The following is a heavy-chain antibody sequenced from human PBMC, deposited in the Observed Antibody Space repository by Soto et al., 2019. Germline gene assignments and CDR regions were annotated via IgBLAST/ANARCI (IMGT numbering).Heavy chain of an antibody. CDR3: ARDRVGPRYSSSWRQNYYYYMDV. D-gene: IGHD6-13*01. V-gene: IGHV1-69*08. CDR1: GGTFSSYT. J-gene: IGHJ6*03. CDR2: IIPILGIA. Sequence: QVQLVQSGAEVKKPGSSVKVSCKASGGTFSSYTISWVRQAPGQGLEWMGRIIPILGIANYAQKFQGRVTITADKSTSTAYMELSSLRSEDTAVYYCARDRVGPRYSSSWRQNYYYYMDVWGKGTTVTVSS.